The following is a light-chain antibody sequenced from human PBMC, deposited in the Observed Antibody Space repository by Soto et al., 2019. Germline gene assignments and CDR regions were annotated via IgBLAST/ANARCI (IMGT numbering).Light chain of an antibody. CDR1: QSVSSN. CDR2: AAS. CDR3: QQYNSYPWT. Sequence: EIVMTQSPATLSVSPGERATLSCRASQSVSSNLAWYQQKPGQAPRLLIYAASNRATGIPARFSGSGSGTEFTLSISSLQPEDFATYYCQQYNSYPWTFGQGTKVDIK. J-gene: IGKJ1*01. V-gene: IGKV3D-15*01.